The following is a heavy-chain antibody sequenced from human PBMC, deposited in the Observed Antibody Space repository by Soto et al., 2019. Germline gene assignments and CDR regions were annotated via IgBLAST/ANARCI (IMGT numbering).Heavy chain of an antibody. CDR1: GYTFTSYG. D-gene: IGHD2-2*01. V-gene: IGHV1-18*04. CDR2: ISAYNGNT. J-gene: IGHJ6*02. CDR3: ARDIVVVPAAQYYYYYGMDV. Sequence: ASVKVSCKASGYTFTSYGISWVRQAPGQGLEWMGWISAYNGNTNYAQKLQGRVTMTTDTSTSTAYMELRSLRSDDTAAYYCARDIVVVPAAQYYYYYGMDVCGQGTTVTVSS.